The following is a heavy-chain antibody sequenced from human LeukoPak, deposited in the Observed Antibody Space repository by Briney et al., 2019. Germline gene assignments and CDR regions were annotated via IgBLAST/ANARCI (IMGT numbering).Heavy chain of an antibody. D-gene: IGHD3-22*01. Sequence: GGSLRLSCAASGFTFSSYSMNWVRQAPGKGLEWVSYISSSSSTIYYADSVKGRFTISRDNAKNSLYLQMNSLRDEDTAVYYCARDDYYDSSGYYYEYYFDYWGQGTLVTVSS. CDR1: GFTFSSYS. J-gene: IGHJ4*02. CDR3: ARDDYYDSSGYYYEYYFDY. CDR2: ISSSSSTI. V-gene: IGHV3-48*02.